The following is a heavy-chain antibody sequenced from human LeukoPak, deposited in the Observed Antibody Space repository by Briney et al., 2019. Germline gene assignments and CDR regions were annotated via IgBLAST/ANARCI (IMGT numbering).Heavy chain of an antibody. CDR1: GYTLTDLS. Sequence: ASVKVSCKVSGYTLTDLSMHWVRQAPGKGLEWMGGFDPEDGETIYAQKFQGRVTMTTDTSTSTAYMELRSLRSDDTVVYYCARGAYEIQLFDYWGQGTLVTVSS. CDR3: ARGAYEIQLFDY. D-gene: IGHD5-18*01. CDR2: FDPEDGET. V-gene: IGHV1-24*01. J-gene: IGHJ4*02.